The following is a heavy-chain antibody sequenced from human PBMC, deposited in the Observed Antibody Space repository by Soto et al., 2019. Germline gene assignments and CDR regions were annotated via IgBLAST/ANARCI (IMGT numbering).Heavy chain of an antibody. D-gene: IGHD3-16*01. J-gene: IGHJ4*02. CDR2: IHYSGATP. V-gene: IGHV1-46*01. Sequence: ASVKVSCKTSGYTFTKYYMHWVRQAPGQGLEWMGVIHYSGATPTYAKKFQGRVTMARDTSTSTVYVELSRLTSEDTAGYYCARGGPDFATIGSFDYWGQGTLVTVSS. CDR3: ARGGPDFATIGSFDY. CDR1: GYTFTKYY.